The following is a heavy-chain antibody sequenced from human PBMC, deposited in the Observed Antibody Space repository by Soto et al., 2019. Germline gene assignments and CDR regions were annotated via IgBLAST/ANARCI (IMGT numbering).Heavy chain of an antibody. CDR3: ARRPMDDFWSGYFASYYYYGMDV. CDR2: ISAYNGNT. Sequence: ASVKVSCKASGYTFTSYGISWVRQAPGQGLEWMGWISAYNGNTNYAQKLQGRVTMTTDTSTSTAYMELRSLRSDDTAVYYCARRPMDDFWSGYFASYYYYGMDVWGQGTTVTVSS. D-gene: IGHD3-3*01. V-gene: IGHV1-18*01. CDR1: GYTFTSYG. J-gene: IGHJ6*02.